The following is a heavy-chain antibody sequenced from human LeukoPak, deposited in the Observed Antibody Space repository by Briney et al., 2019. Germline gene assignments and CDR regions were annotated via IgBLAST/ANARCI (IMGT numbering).Heavy chain of an antibody. V-gene: IGHV3-53*01. CDR3: SRVETAIASWFGP. CDR1: GFTVSSNY. Sequence: PGGSLRLSCAASGFTVSSNYMSWVRQAPGKGLEWVSVIYSGGSTYYADSVKGRFTISRDNSKNTLYLQMNSLRAEDTAVYYCSRVETAIASWFGPWGQGTLVTVSS. CDR2: IYSGGST. J-gene: IGHJ5*02. D-gene: IGHD2-21*02.